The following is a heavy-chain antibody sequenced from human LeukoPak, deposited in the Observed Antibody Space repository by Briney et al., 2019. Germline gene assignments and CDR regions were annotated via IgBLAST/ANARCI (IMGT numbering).Heavy chain of an antibody. D-gene: IGHD6-19*01. CDR2: IYYSGST. V-gene: IGHV4-39*01. CDR3: ATTRWLVRGY. J-gene: IGHJ4*02. CDR1: GGSISSSSYY. Sequence: SETLSLTCTVSGGSISSSSYYWGWIRQPPGKGLEWIGSIYYSGSTYYNPSLKSRVTISIDTSKNQFSLKLSSVTAADTAVYYCATTRWLVRGYWGQGTLVTVSS.